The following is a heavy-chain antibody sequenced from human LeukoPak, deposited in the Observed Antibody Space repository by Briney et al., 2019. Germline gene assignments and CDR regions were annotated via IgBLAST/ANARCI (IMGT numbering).Heavy chain of an antibody. Sequence: PSETLSLTCSVSGGSTSDYYWNGIRQPAGQGLEWLGRIYYTGNTAYNPSLESRLTMSLDTAKNQFSLKVTSVTAADTAVYYCARGGTLFTYFDSWGQGTLVTVSS. V-gene: IGHV4-4*07. CDR3: ARGGTLFTYFDS. J-gene: IGHJ4*02. CDR1: GGSTSDYY. CDR2: IYYTGNT. D-gene: IGHD3-10*02.